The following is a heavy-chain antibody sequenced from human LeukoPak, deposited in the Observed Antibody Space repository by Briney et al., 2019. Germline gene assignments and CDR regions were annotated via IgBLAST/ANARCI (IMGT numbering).Heavy chain of an antibody. J-gene: IGHJ4*02. CDR3: AKVAHYYDSSGYLDY. D-gene: IGHD3-22*01. Sequence: GGSLRLSCAASGFTFSSYAMHWVRQAPGKGLEGVAVISYDGSNKYYADSVKGRFTISRDNSKNTLYLQMNSLRAEDTAVYYCAKVAHYYDSSGYLDYWGQGTLVTVSS. V-gene: IGHV3-30*04. CDR1: GFTFSSYA. CDR2: ISYDGSNK.